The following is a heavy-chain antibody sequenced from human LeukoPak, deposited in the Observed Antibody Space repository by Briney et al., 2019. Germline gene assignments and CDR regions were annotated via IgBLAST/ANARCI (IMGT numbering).Heavy chain of an antibody. V-gene: IGHV3-21*01. D-gene: IGHD4-17*01. CDR1: GFTFSTHT. J-gene: IGHJ4*02. CDR3: AREGSGYGDYFDY. Sequence: GGSLRFSCAASGFTFSTHTMTWVRQAPGKGLEWVSFISGSSYIHYSDSVKGRFTISRDDAKNSLYLQMNSLRAEDTAVYYCAREGSGYGDYFDYWGQGTLVTVSS. CDR2: ISGSSYI.